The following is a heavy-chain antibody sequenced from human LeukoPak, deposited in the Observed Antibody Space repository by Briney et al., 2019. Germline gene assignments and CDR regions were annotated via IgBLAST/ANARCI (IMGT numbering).Heavy chain of an antibody. Sequence: GASVKVSCKASGGTFSIYAISWVRQAPGQGREWMGGIIPVFGPTNYAQNVQGRVTTTTDESTSTAYMELSSLRSEDTAVYYCARDHCSGGSCYTFDYWGQGTLVTVSS. CDR3: ARDHCSGGSCYTFDY. CDR1: GGTFSIYA. CDR2: IIPVFGPT. J-gene: IGHJ4*02. D-gene: IGHD2-15*01. V-gene: IGHV1-69*05.